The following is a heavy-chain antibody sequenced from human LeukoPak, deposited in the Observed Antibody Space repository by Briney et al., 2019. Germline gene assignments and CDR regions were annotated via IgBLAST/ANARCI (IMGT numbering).Heavy chain of an antibody. CDR1: GYTFTSYA. Sequence: ASVKVSCKASGYTFTSYAMHWVRQAPGQRLEWMGWINAGNGNTKYSQKFQGRVTITRDTSAGTAYMELSSLRSEDTAVYYCAREVGGSGYYFDYWGQGTLVTVSS. CDR2: INAGNGNT. J-gene: IGHJ4*02. D-gene: IGHD1-26*01. CDR3: AREVGGSGYYFDY. V-gene: IGHV1-3*01.